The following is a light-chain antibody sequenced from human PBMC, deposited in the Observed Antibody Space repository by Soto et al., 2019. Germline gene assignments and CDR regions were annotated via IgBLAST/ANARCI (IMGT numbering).Light chain of an antibody. J-gene: IGKJ1*01. CDR3: QHYGRSPPSWT. Sequence: DTVLTQSPGTLSLSPGERATLSCRASQSVGSSYLAWYQQKPGKAPRLLIYDASTRATGIPDRFSGSGSGTDFTLTISRLEPEDFAVYYCQHYGRSPPSWTFGQGTKVEIK. CDR1: QSVGSSY. V-gene: IGKV3-20*01. CDR2: DAS.